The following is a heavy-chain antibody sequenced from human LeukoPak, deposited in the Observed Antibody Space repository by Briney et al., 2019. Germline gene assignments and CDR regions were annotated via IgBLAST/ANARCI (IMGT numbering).Heavy chain of an antibody. Sequence: ASVKVSCKASGYTFTSYAMHWVRQAPGQRLEWMGWINAGNGNTKYSQKFQGRVTMTRDTSTSTVYMELSSLRSEDTAVYYCARAKAYGGNSDFDYWGQGTLVTVSS. V-gene: IGHV1-3*01. CDR3: ARAKAYGGNSDFDY. J-gene: IGHJ4*02. D-gene: IGHD4-23*01. CDR2: INAGNGNT. CDR1: GYTFTSYA.